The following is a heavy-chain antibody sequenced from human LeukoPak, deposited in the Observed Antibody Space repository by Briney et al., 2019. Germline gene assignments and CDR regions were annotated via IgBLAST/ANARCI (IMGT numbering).Heavy chain of an antibody. V-gene: IGHV4-4*07. D-gene: IGHD6-13*01. CDR1: GGSISSYY. CDR3: ARDSRYSSSWYRRYYYYMDV. CDR2: IYTSGST. J-gene: IGHJ6*03. Sequence: SETLSLTCTVSGGSISSYYWSWIRQPAGKGLEWIGRIYTSGSTNYNPSLKSRVTMSVDTSKNQFSLKLSSVTAADTAVYYCARDSRYSSSWYRRYYYYMDVWDKGPRSPSP.